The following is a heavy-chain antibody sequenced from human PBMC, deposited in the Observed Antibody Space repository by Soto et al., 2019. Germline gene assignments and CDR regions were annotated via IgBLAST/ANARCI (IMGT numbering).Heavy chain of an antibody. V-gene: IGHV3-30-3*01. J-gene: IGHJ6*02. CDR3: ARDKRYGDYGEFFYYYGMDV. Sequence: PGGSLRLSCAASGFTFSSYAMHWVRQAPGKGLEWVAVISYDGSNKYYADSVKGRFTISRDNSKNTLYLQMNSLRAEDTAVYYCARDKRYGDYGEFFYYYGMDVWGQGTKVTVSS. CDR2: ISYDGSNK. D-gene: IGHD4-17*01. CDR1: GFTFSSYA.